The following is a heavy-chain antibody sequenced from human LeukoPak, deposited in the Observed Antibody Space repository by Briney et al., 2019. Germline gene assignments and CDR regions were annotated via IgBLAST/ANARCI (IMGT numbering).Heavy chain of an antibody. CDR2: ISGSGGST. J-gene: IGHJ4*02. V-gene: IGHV3-23*01. CDR3: AKLTIFGVVIMGYFDY. D-gene: IGHD3-3*01. CDR1: GFTFSSYA. Sequence: GGSLRLSCAASGFTFSSYAMSWVRQAPGKGLEWVSAISGSGGSTYYADSEKGRFTISRDNSKNTLYLQMNSLRAEDTAVYYCAKLTIFGVVIMGYFDYWGQGTLVTVSS.